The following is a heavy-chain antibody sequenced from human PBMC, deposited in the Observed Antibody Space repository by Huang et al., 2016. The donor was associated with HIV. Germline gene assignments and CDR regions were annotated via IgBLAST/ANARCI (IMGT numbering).Heavy chain of an antibody. J-gene: IGHJ4*02. D-gene: IGHD6-6*01. CDR2: ICPDDSDT. CDR3: ARRFSSSSGYFDY. CDR1: GYSFSSYW. Sequence: VQLVQSGAEVKKPGESLKISCTGSGYSFSSYWIAWVRQMPGKGLEWMGIICPDDSDTTYRPSFEGQVTISADKSIGTAYLQWSSLKASDTAMYYCARRFSSSSGYFDYWGQGSLVTVSS. V-gene: IGHV5-51*01.